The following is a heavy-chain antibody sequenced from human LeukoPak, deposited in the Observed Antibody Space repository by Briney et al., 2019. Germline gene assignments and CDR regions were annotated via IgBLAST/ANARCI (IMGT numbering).Heavy chain of an antibody. CDR2: IYSSETT. Sequence: SETLSLTCSVSGASISSDYWSWVRQPPGKGLEWIGNIYSSETTKYNPSLRSRATISGDTSKNQFSLKLSSVTAADTAVYYCARHFPYCGGDCPYYYMDVWGKGTTVTVSS. D-gene: IGHD2-21*02. CDR1: GASISSDY. J-gene: IGHJ6*03. V-gene: IGHV4-4*09. CDR3: ARHFPYCGGDCPYYYMDV.